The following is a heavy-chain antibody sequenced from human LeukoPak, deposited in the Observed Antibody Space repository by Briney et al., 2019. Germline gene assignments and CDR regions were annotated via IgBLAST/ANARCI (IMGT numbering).Heavy chain of an antibody. V-gene: IGHV4-4*07. CDR1: GGSITGYY. CDR3: ATGRDADSARGYYDMDV. CDR2: IYSGGST. Sequence: SETLSLTCTVSGGSITGYYWTWIRQPAGKGLEWIGRIYSGGSTNYNPLLKSRVTMSVDTSKNQFSLKLSSVTAADTAVYYCATGRDADSARGYYDMDVWGQGTTVTVSS. D-gene: IGHD5-24*01. J-gene: IGHJ6*02.